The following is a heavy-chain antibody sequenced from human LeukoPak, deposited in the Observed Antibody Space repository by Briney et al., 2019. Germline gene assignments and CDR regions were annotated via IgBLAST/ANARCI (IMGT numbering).Heavy chain of an antibody. CDR3: ASLGRLYSGYEFD. J-gene: IGHJ4*02. D-gene: IGHD5-12*01. CDR2: IIPIFGTA. Sequence: ASVKVSCKASGGTFSSYAISWVRQAPGQGLEWMGGIIPIFGTANYAQKFQGRVTITADKSTSTAYMELSSLRSEDTAVYYCASLGRLYSGYEFDWGQGTLVTVSS. V-gene: IGHV1-69*06. CDR1: GGTFSSYA.